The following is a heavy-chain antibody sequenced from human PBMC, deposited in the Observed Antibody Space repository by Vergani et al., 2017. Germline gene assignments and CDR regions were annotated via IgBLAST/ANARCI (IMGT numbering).Heavy chain of an antibody. CDR2: IYYSGST. J-gene: IGHJ4*02. Sequence: QPQLQESGPGLVKPSETLSLTCTVSGGSISSSSYYWGWIRQPPGKGLEWIGSIYYSGSTYYNPSLKSRVTISVDTSKNQFSLKLSSVTAADTAVYYCARDSGSSFDYWGQGTLVTVSS. D-gene: IGHD1-26*01. V-gene: IGHV4-39*07. CDR3: ARDSGSSFDY. CDR1: GGSISSSSYY.